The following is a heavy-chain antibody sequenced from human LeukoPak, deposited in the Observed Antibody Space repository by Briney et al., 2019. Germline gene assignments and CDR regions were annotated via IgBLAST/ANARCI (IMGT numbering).Heavy chain of an antibody. CDR2: SNNDGSTT. CDR1: GFTFSIYW. Sequence: GGSLRLSCVASGFTFSIYWMHCVRQAPGKGLVWVSRSNNDGSTTSYADSAKGRFTISRDNAKNTLYLQMNSLRADDTAVYYCTRDPGSYGMDVWGQGTTVTVSS. J-gene: IGHJ6*02. V-gene: IGHV3-74*01. D-gene: IGHD3-10*01. CDR3: TRDPGSYGMDV.